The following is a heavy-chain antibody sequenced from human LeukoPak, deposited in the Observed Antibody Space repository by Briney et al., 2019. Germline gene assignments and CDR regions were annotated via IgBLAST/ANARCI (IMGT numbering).Heavy chain of an antibody. Sequence: PSETLSLTCAVSGGSISSGGYSWSWIRQPPGKGLEWIGYIYHSGSTYYNPSLKSRVTISVDRSKNQFSLKLSSVTAADTAVYYCARGPKSYDSSGYYYYWFDPWGQGTLVTVSS. J-gene: IGHJ5*02. V-gene: IGHV4-30-2*01. CDR2: IYHSGST. CDR1: GGSISSGGYS. CDR3: ARGPKSYDSSGYYYYWFDP. D-gene: IGHD3-22*01.